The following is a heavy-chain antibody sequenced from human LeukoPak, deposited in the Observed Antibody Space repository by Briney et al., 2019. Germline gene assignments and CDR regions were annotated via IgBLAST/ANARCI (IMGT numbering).Heavy chain of an antibody. J-gene: IGHJ4*02. CDR2: ISGSGGST. CDR1: GFTFSSYA. Sequence: GGSLRLSCAASGFTFSSYAMSWVRQAPGKGLEWVSAISGSGGSTYYADSVKGRFTISRDNSKNTLYLQMNSLRAEDTAVYYCAKVNSSSWYFGDYYFDYWGQGTLVTVSS. D-gene: IGHD6-13*01. CDR3: AKVNSSSWYFGDYYFDY. V-gene: IGHV3-23*01.